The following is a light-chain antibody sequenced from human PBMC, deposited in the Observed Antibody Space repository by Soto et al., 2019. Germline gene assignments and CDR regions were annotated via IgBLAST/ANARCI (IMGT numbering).Light chain of an antibody. J-gene: IGKJ1*01. CDR3: QQSYSTPRLT. CDR2: KAS. V-gene: IGKV1-5*03. CDR1: QTISSW. Sequence: DIQMTQSPSTLSGSVGDRVTITCRASQTISSWLAWYQQKPGKAPKLLIYKASTLKSGVPSRFSGSGSGTDFTLTISSLQPEDFATYYCQQSYSTPRLTFGQGTKVDIK.